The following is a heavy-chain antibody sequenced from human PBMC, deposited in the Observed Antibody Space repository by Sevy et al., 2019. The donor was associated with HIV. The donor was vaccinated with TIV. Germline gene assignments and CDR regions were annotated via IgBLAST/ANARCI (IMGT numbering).Heavy chain of an antibody. CDR3: ARGLKLRFLEWSLESCYYGMDV. CDR1: GYTFTSYD. D-gene: IGHD3-3*01. Sequence: ASVKVSCKASGYTFTSYDINWVGQATGQGLEWMGWMNPNSRNTGYAQKFQGRVTMSRNTSISTAYMELSSLRSEDTAVYYCARGLKLRFLEWSLESCYYGMDVWGQGTQVTVSS. CDR2: MNPNSRNT. V-gene: IGHV1-8*01. J-gene: IGHJ6*02.